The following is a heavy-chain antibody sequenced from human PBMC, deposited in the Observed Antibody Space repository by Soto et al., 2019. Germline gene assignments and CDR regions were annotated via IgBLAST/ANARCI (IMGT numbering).Heavy chain of an antibody. CDR2: ISSSSSYI. Sequence: GGSLRLSCAASGFTFSSYSMNWVRQAPGKGLEWVSSISSSSSYIYYADSVKGRFTISRDNAKNSLYLQMNSLRAEDTAVYYCARSQQLVLVGDYWGQGTLVTVSS. J-gene: IGHJ4*02. V-gene: IGHV3-21*01. CDR1: GFTFSSYS. D-gene: IGHD6-13*01. CDR3: ARSQQLVLVGDY.